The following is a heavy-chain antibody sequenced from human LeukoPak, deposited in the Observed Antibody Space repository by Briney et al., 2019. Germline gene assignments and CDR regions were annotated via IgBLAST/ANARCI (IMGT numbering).Heavy chain of an antibody. V-gene: IGHV4-34*01. CDR3: ARHAGGIAAAGTRPFDY. CDR2: INHGGST. D-gene: IGHD6-13*01. Sequence: SETLSLTCAVYGGSFSGYYWSWVRQPPGKGLEWIGEINHGGSTNYNPSLKSRVTISVDTSRNQFSLKLSSVTAADTAVYYCARHAGGIAAAGTRPFDYWGQGTLVTVSS. CDR1: GGSFSGYY. J-gene: IGHJ4*02.